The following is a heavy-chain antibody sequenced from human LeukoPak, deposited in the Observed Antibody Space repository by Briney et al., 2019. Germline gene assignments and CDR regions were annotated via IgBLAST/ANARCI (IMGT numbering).Heavy chain of an antibody. Sequence: GGSLRLSCAASGFTFSSYAMHWVRQAPGKGLEWVAVISYDGSNKYYADSMKGRFTISRDNSKNTLYLQMNSLRAEDTAVYYCARDHEGYWGQGTLVTVSS. V-gene: IGHV3-30*04. J-gene: IGHJ4*02. CDR3: ARDHEGY. CDR1: GFTFSSYA. CDR2: ISYDGSNK.